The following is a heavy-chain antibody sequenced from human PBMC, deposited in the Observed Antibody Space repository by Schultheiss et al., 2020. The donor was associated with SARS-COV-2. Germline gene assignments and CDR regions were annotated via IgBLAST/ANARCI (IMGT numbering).Heavy chain of an antibody. V-gene: IGHV1-69*13. CDR3: ASPYYDFWSGPAIHYGMDV. CDR1: GGTFSSYA. CDR2: IIPIFGTA. J-gene: IGHJ6*02. D-gene: IGHD3-3*01. Sequence: SVKVSCKASGGTFSSYAISWVRQAPGQGLEWMGGIIPIFGTANYAQKFQGRVTITADESTSTAYMELSSLRSEDTAVYYCASPYYDFWSGPAIHYGMDVWGQGTTVTVSS.